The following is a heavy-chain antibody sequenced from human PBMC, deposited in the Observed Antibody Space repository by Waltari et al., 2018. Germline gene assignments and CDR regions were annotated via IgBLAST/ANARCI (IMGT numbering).Heavy chain of an antibody. Sequence: QVQLQESGPGLVRPSQTLSLRCTVSGDSISRGGYYWSWIRQLPGTGLEWIGYIYSNGNAHSSPSLRSRVTISVDTSKNQFSLKLRSVTAADTAVYYCARGIFGVGTDYWGQGTLVTVSS. D-gene: IGHD3-3*01. CDR3: ARGIFGVGTDY. CDR2: IYSNGNA. J-gene: IGHJ4*02. CDR1: GDSISRGGYY. V-gene: IGHV4-31*03.